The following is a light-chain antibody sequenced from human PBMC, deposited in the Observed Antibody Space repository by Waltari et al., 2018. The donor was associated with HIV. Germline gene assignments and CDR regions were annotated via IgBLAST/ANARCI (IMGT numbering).Light chain of an antibody. CDR2: DAS. CDR1: QSVSSL. J-gene: IGKJ4*01. V-gene: IGKV3-11*01. Sequence: ENVLTLSPATLSLSPGERATLSCRASQSVSSLLAWYQQKPGQAPRLLIYDASNRATGTPPRFSGSGSGTDFTLSISSLEPEDFAVYYCQQRSSWPLTFGGGTKVEIK. CDR3: QQRSSWPLT.